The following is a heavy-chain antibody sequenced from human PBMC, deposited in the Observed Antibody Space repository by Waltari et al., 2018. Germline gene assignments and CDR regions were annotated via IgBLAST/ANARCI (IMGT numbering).Heavy chain of an antibody. Sequence: QLQLQESGPGLVKPSETLSLTCTVSGGSISSSGYYCGWLRQPPGKGLEWIGIIYYSGITYYNPALKSRVTISVDTSKNQFSLKLSSVTAADTAVYYCARQVYYYGMDVWGQGTTVTVSS. CDR1: GGSISSSGYY. J-gene: IGHJ6*02. CDR2: IYYSGIT. V-gene: IGHV4-39*01. CDR3: ARQVYYYGMDV.